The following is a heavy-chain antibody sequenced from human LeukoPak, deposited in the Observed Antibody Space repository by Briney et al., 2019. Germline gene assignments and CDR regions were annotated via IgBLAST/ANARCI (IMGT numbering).Heavy chain of an antibody. J-gene: IGHJ6*04. V-gene: IGHV4-38-2*01. CDR2: IYYSGST. Sequence: PSETLSLTCAVSGYSIRSDYLWGWIRQPPGKGLEWIGSIYYSGSTYYNPSLKSRVTISVDTSKNQFSLKLSSVTAADTAVYYCARHRGGAVAALTLDVWGKGTTVTVSS. D-gene: IGHD6-19*01. CDR3: ARHRGGAVAALTLDV. CDR1: GYSIRSDYL.